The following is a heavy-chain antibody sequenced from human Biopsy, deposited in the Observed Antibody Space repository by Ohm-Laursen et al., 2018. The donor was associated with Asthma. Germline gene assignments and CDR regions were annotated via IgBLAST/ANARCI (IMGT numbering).Heavy chain of an antibody. V-gene: IGHV1-3*01. CDR3: ARTYYDFLTGQVNDAFAI. J-gene: IGHJ3*02. CDR1: GYTFISYA. D-gene: IGHD3-9*01. Sequence: GASVKVSCKVSGYTFISYAIHWVRQAPGQRLEWMGWINAGNGNTKYSQKFQGRVTITRDTSASTAYMDLSSLRSEDTAVYYCARTYYDFLTGQVNDAFAIRGQGTMVTVAS. CDR2: INAGNGNT.